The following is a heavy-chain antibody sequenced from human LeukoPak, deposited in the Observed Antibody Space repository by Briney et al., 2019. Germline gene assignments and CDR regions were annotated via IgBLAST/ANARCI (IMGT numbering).Heavy chain of an antibody. D-gene: IGHD4-23*01. V-gene: IGHV3-23*01. CDR2: ISGSGGST. CDR3: VRDWVEWGTVVTSVHSYYGMGV. J-gene: IGHJ6*02. CDR1: GFTFSSYA. Sequence: GGSLRLSCAASGFTFSSYAMSWVRQAPGKGLEWVSAISGSGGSTYYADAVKGRFTISGDNAKNTLYLQMNSLRAEDTAVYYCVRDWVEWGTVVTSVHSYYGMGVWGQGTTVTVSS.